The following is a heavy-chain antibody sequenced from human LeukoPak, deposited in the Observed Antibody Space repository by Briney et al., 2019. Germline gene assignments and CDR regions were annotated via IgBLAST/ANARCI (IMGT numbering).Heavy chain of an antibody. CDR1: VYTLTDYY. CDR3: ARDGHFDG. CDR2: INPNSGGT. J-gene: IGHJ4*02. Sequence: ASVKVSCKASVYTLTDYYLNWVRQAPGQGVEWMGWINPNSGGTNYAQKFQGRVTMTRDTSISTAYMELSRLRSDDTAVYYCARDGHFDGWGQGTLVTVSS. V-gene: IGHV1-2*02.